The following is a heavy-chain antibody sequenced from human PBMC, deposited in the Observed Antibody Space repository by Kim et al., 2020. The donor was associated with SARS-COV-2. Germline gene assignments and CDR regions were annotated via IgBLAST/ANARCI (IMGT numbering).Heavy chain of an antibody. V-gene: IGHV3-74*03. Sequence: GGSLRLSCAASGFTFSTSWMHWVRQAPGKGLVWVSRIRSDRGDIKYADSVKGRFTISRDNAKNTLYLQMNGLRTEDTAVYYCASDGDYGRSGYY. CDR3: ASDGDYGRSGYY. CDR2: IRSDRGDI. J-gene: IGHJ6*01. D-gene: IGHD4-17*01. CDR1: GFTFSTSW.